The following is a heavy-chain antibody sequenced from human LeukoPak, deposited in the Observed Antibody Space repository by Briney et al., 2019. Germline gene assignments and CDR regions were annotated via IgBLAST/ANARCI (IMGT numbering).Heavy chain of an antibody. CDR3: AALGGGS. V-gene: IGHV4-61*02. Sequence: SQTLSLTCTVSGGSISSGSSYLSWIRQPAGKGLEWIGRIYRSGSTNYNPSLKSRVTILLDTSKNQFSLKPTSVTAADTAVYYCAALGGGSWGKGTLVTVSS. J-gene: IGHJ5*02. D-gene: IGHD3-10*01. CDR1: GGSISSGSSY. CDR2: IYRSGST.